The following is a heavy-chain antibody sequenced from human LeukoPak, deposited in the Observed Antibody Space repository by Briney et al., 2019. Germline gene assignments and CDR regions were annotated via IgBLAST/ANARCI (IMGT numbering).Heavy chain of an antibody. D-gene: IGHD5-24*01. V-gene: IGHV3-23*01. Sequence: GGSLRLSCAASGFTFSSYGMSWVRQAPGKGLEWVSAISGSGGSTYYADSVKGRFTISRDNSKNTLYLQMNSLRAEDTAVYYCAKSLADGYNYYYYYYMDVWGKGTTVTISS. CDR2: ISGSGGST. CDR3: AKSLADGYNYYYYYYMDV. J-gene: IGHJ6*03. CDR1: GFTFSSYG.